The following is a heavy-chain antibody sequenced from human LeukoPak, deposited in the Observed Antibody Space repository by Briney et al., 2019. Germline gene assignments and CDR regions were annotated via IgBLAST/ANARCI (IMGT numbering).Heavy chain of an antibody. CDR1: GFTFSSYS. CDR3: ARERRFLVAYYMDV. V-gene: IGHV3-48*04. CDR2: ISSSGSTI. D-gene: IGHD3-3*01. J-gene: IGHJ6*03. Sequence: GGSLRLSCAASGFTFSSYSMNWVRQAPGKGLEWVSYISSSGSTIYYADSVKGRFTISRDNAKNSLYLQMNSLRAEDTAVYYCARERRFLVAYYMDVWGKGTTVTVSS.